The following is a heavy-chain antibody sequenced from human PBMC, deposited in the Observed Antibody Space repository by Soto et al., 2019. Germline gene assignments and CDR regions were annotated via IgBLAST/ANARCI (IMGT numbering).Heavy chain of an antibody. CDR1: GGTFSSYT. CDR2: IIPILGIA. J-gene: IGHJ5*02. Sequence: QVQLVQSGAEVKKPGSSVKVSCKASGGTFSSYTISWVRQAPGQGLEWMGRIIPILGIANYAQKFQGRVTITADKSTSTAYMELSSLRSEDTAVYYCARDSPDCGWFDPWGQGTLVTVSS. D-gene: IGHD2-21*01. V-gene: IGHV1-69*08. CDR3: ARDSPDCGWFDP.